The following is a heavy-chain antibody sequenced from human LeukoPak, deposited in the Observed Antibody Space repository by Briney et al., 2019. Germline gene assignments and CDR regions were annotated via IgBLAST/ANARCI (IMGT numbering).Heavy chain of an antibody. J-gene: IGHJ4*02. V-gene: IGHV3-9*01. CDR1: GYSFDEYA. Sequence: GGSLRLSCAGSGYSFDEYAMHWVRQAPGKGLEWVSGINWKSDKIGYADSVKGRFTISRDNSKNSLYLQMNSLRVEDTALYYCAKDRYCTSSSCPIDYWGQGTMVTVSS. D-gene: IGHD2-2*01. CDR3: AKDRYCTSSSCPIDY. CDR2: INWKSDKI.